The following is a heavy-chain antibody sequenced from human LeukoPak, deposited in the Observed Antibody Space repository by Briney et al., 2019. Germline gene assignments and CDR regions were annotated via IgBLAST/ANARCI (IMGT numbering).Heavy chain of an antibody. CDR1: GFTFTNSW. V-gene: IGHV3-7*01. CDR3: TRDTEGTLDY. J-gene: IGHJ4*02. D-gene: IGHD2-8*02. Sequence: GGSLRLSCAASGFTFTNSWMAWVRQAPGKRLEWVANIKQDATTKHYADSLKGRFTISRDNPKNSLYLQMNNLRADDTAVYYCTRDTEGTLDYWGQGTLVTVAS. CDR2: IKQDATTK.